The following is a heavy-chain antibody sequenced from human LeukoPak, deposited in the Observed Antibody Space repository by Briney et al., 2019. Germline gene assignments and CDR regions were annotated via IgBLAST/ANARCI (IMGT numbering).Heavy chain of an antibody. Sequence: SETLSLTCTVSGGSISSFYWNWIRQPPGRGLDWIGYIYYSGSTNYNPSLRSRVTISVDTSKNQFSLKLSSVTAADTAVYYCARDIDYWGQGTLVTVSS. CDR3: ARDIDY. CDR2: IYYSGST. V-gene: IGHV4-59*01. J-gene: IGHJ4*02. CDR1: GGSISSFY.